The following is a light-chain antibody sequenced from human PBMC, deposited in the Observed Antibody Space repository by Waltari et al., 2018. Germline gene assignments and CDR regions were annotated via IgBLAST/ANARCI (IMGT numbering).Light chain of an antibody. V-gene: IGLV2-11*01. CDR2: DVT. J-gene: IGLJ3*02. CDR1: STDVGPYNY. CDR3: CSYAGSYIWV. Sequence: QSALTQPRSVSGSPGQSVTISCTGPSTDVGPYNYVSWYQQLPGKAPKLMIYDVTKRPSGVPGRFFGSRSGNTASLTISGLQAEDEADYYCCSYAGSYIWVFGGGTKLTVL.